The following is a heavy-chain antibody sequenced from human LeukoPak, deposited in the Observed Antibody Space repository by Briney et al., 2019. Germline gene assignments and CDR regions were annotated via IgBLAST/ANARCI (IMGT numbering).Heavy chain of an antibody. V-gene: IGHV1-3*01. CDR3: ARHSVEGVTARFDP. CDR1: GYTFTSYA. Sequence: ASVKVSCTASGYTFTSYAMHWVRQAPGQRLEWMGWTNAGNGNTKYSQKFQGRVTITRDTSASTAYMELSSLRSEDTAVYYCARHSVEGVTARFDPWGQGTLVTVSS. CDR2: TNAGNGNT. J-gene: IGHJ5*02. D-gene: IGHD3-16*01.